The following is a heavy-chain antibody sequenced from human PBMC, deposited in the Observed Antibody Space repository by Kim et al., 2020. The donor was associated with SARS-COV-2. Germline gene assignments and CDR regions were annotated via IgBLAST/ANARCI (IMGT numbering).Heavy chain of an antibody. CDR1: GGSISSSSYY. CDR2: IYYSGST. D-gene: IGHD2-15*01. J-gene: IGHJ4*02. Sequence: SETLSLTCTVSGGSISSSSYYWGWIRQPPGKGLEWIGSIYYSGSTYYNPSLKSRVTISVDTSKNQFSLKLSSVTAADTAVYYCARGEEDCSGGSCYSGLENFDYWGQGTLVTVSS. V-gene: IGHV4-39*07. CDR3: ARGEEDCSGGSCYSGLENFDY.